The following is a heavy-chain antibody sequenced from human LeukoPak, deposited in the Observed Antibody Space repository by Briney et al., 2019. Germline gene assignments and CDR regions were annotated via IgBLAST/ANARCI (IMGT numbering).Heavy chain of an antibody. CDR1: GGSISSSSYY. V-gene: IGHV4-39*02. D-gene: IGHD5-18*01. CDR2: IYHSGST. J-gene: IGHJ4*02. Sequence: PSETLSLTCTVSGGSISSSSYYWGWIRQPPGKGPEWIGSIYHSGSTYYNPSLKSRVTISVDTSKNQFSLKLSSVTAADTAVYYCARDRRGYSYGWGQGTLVTVSS. CDR3: ARDRRGYSYG.